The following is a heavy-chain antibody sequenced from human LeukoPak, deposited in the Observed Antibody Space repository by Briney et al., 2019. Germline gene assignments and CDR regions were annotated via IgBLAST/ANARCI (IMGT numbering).Heavy chain of an antibody. Sequence: GGSLRLSCAASGFTFSSYGMHWVRQAPGKGLEWVAVISYDGSNKYYADSVKGRFTISRDNSKNTLYLQMNSLSAEDTAVYYCAKGRDYLFDYWGQGTLVTVSS. D-gene: IGHD4-11*01. CDR1: GFTFSSYG. CDR3: AKGRDYLFDY. J-gene: IGHJ4*02. CDR2: ISYDGSNK. V-gene: IGHV3-30*18.